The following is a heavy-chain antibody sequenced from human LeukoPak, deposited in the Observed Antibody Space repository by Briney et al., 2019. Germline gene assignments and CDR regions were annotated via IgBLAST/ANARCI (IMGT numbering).Heavy chain of an antibody. D-gene: IGHD1-26*01. Sequence: SDTLSLTCRVSGYSISSSNWWGWIRQPPGKGLEWIGYIYYRGSTYYNPSLKSRVTMSVDTSKNQFFLKLSSVTAVDTAVYYCARTISGSYEEDTFDIWGQGTTVTVSS. J-gene: IGHJ3*02. CDR2: IYYRGST. CDR3: ARTISGSYEEDTFDI. CDR1: GYSISSSNW. V-gene: IGHV4-28*01.